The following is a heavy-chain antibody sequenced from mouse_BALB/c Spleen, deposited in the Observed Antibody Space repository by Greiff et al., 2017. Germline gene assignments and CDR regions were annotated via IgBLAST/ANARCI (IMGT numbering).Heavy chain of an antibody. Sequence: EVHLVESGPGLVKPSQTVSLTCTVTGISITPGNSRWSWIRQFPGNKLEWIGYIYYSATITYNPSLTSRTTITRDTSKNQFFLEMNSLTAEDTATYFCARSSYFFGDWFFDVWGAGTTVTVSS. V-gene: IGHV3-5*02. CDR3: ARSSYFFGDWFFDV. CDR2: IYYSATI. D-gene: IGHD1-1*01. CDR1: GISITPGNSR. J-gene: IGHJ1*01.